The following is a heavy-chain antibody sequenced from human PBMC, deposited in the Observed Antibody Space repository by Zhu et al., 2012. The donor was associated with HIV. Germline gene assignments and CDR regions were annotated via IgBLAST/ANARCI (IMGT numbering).Heavy chain of an antibody. CDR1: GFTFSSYW. CDR3: ARDLYYGALD. Sequence: EVQLVESGGGLVQPGGSLRLSCAASGFTFSSYWMHWVRQAPGKGLVWVSRINADGSGTDYADSVKGRFIISRDNAKNTLYVQMNSLRAEDSGVYYCARDLYYGALDWGQGTLVTVSS. D-gene: IGHD4-17*01. V-gene: IGHV3-74*01. CDR2: INADGSGT. J-gene: IGHJ4*02.